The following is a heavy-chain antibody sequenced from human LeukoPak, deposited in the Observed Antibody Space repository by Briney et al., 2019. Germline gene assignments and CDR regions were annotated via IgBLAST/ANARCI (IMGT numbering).Heavy chain of an antibody. J-gene: IGHJ4*02. D-gene: IGHD5-12*01. CDR3: AASGLRHY. Sequence: SVKVSCKASGYTFTSYDINWVRQAPGQGLEWMGGIIPIFGTANYAQKFQGRVTITADESTSTAYMELSSLRSEDTAVYYCAASGLRHYWGQGTLVTVSS. CDR1: GYTFTSYD. V-gene: IGHV1-69*13. CDR2: IIPIFGTA.